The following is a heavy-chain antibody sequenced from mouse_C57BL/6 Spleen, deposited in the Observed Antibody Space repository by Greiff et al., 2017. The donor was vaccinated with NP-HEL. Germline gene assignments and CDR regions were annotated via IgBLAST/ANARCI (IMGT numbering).Heavy chain of an antibody. Sequence: EVLLVESGEGLVKPGGSLKLSCAASGFTFSSYAMSWVRQTPEQRLEWVAYISSGGDYIYYADTVKGRFTITRDNAWNTLYLQMSSLKSEDTARYYCTRDQDGNYLAWFAYWGQGTLVTVSA. CDR1: GFTFSSYA. V-gene: IGHV5-9-1*02. J-gene: IGHJ3*01. CDR3: TRDQDGNYLAWFAY. CDR2: ISSGGDYI. D-gene: IGHD2-1*01.